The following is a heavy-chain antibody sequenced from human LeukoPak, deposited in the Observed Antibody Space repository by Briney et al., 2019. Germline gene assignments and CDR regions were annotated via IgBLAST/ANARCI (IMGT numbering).Heavy chain of an antibody. V-gene: IGHV4-31*03. Sequence: PSETLSLTCTVSGGSISSGGYYWSWIRQHPGKGLEWIGYIYYSGSTYYNPSLKSRATISVDTSKNQFSLELSPVTAADTAVYYCARVGVAMMSFDYWGQGTLVTVSS. CDR1: GGSISSGGYY. CDR2: IYYSGST. CDR3: ARVGVAMMSFDY. J-gene: IGHJ4*02. D-gene: IGHD3-22*01.